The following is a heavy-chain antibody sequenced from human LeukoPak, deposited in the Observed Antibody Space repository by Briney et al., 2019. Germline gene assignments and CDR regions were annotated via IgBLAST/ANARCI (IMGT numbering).Heavy chain of an antibody. CDR3: ARVGYCSGGSCYARWFDP. CDR1: GYTFTNYG. D-gene: IGHD2-15*01. J-gene: IGHJ5*02. Sequence: ASVKVSCKASGYTFTNYGISWVRQAPEQGLEWMGWISAYNGNTNYAQKLQGRVTMTTDTSTSTAYMELRSLRSDDTAVYYCARVGYCSGGSCYARWFDPWGQGTLVTVSS. V-gene: IGHV1-18*01. CDR2: ISAYNGNT.